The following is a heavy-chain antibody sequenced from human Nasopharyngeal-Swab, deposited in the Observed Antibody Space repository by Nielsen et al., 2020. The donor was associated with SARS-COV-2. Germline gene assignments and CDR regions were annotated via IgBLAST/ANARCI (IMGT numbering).Heavy chain of an antibody. V-gene: IGHV1-69*13. J-gene: IGHJ1*01. CDR3: ARSHGYYFDSSNFHPGD. CDR1: GYTFTKYT. Sequence: SVKVSCKASGYTFTKYTFSWVRQAPGLGLEWMGGVIPMSRTANYAQKFQGRVTITADESTSTAYMELSSLRSEDTAVYYCARSHGYYFDSSNFHPGDWGQGTLVTVSS. D-gene: IGHD3-22*01. CDR2: VIPMSRTA.